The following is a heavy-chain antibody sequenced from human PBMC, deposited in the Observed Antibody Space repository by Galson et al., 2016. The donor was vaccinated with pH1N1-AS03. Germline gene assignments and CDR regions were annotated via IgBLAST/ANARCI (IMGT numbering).Heavy chain of an antibody. CDR3: ARDVSGSYGLDY. D-gene: IGHD1-26*01. J-gene: IGHJ4*02. CDR1: GFTLRTYD. Sequence: SLRLSCAASGFTLRTYDMHWVRQAPGKGLEWVGINRYYGSSEYYGDSMKGRISISRDNSQNTISLQMSSLRFEDTAMYYCARDVSGSYGLDYWGQGTQVTVSS. CDR2: NRYYGSSE. V-gene: IGHV3-30*02.